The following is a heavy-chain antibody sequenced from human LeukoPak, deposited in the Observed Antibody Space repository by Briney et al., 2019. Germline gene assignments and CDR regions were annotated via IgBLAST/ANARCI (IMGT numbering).Heavy chain of an antibody. CDR1: GFTFSDYY. V-gene: IGHV3-11*04. J-gene: IGHJ4*02. D-gene: IGHD3-22*01. CDR2: ISNSGSTT. Sequence: GGSLRLSCAASGFTFSDYYMSWIRQAPGKGLEWVSYISNSGSTTYYADSVKGRFTISRDNSKNTLYLQMNSLRAEDTAVYYCAREVSSGYPEDYWGQGTLVTVSS. CDR3: AREVSSGYPEDY.